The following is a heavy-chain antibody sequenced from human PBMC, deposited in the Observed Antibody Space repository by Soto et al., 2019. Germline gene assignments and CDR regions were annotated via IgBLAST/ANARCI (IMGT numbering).Heavy chain of an antibody. D-gene: IGHD1-26*01. Sequence: SETLSLTCAVYGGSSSGWYWTWIRQSPVKGLEWIGEISSGITNYNPSLGSRVTISADTSKNQFSLKLTSVTAADTAVYYCARGPSSRGVGAPNPSHWGQGTLVTVSS. CDR2: ISSGIT. J-gene: IGHJ4*02. V-gene: IGHV4-34*01. CDR3: ARGPSSRGVGAPNPSH. CDR1: GGSSSGWY.